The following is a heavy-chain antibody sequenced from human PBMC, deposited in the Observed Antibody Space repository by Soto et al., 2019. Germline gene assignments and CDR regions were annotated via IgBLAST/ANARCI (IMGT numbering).Heavy chain of an antibody. CDR2: ISSSGSTI. J-gene: IGHJ6*02. CDR1: GFTFSDSY. Sequence: QVQLVESGGGLVQPGGSLRLSCAASGFTFSDSYMSWIRQAPGKGLEWVSHISSSGSTIYYADSVKGRFTISRDNAKNSLYLQMNSLRAEDTAVYYCARQKAWTGEWLSLYAPGMDVWGQGTTVTVSS. V-gene: IGHV3-11*01. D-gene: IGHD3-22*01. CDR3: ARQKAWTGEWLSLYAPGMDV.